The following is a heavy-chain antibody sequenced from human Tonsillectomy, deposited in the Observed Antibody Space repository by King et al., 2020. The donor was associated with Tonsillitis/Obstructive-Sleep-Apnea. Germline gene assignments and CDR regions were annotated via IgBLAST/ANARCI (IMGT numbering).Heavy chain of an antibody. CDR2: INSDGSNT. J-gene: IGHJ4*02. D-gene: IGHD6-13*01. CDR1: GFTFGNYW. V-gene: IGHV3-74*01. Sequence: VQLVESGGGLLQTGGSLRLSCVGSGFTFGNYWMHWVRQAPGKGLMWVSRINSDGSNTNYADAVKGRFTISRDNAKNTLYLQMTSLTVDDTGVYYCTRPHSTSPEGMDYWGRGTLVTVSS. CDR3: TRPHSTSPEGMDY.